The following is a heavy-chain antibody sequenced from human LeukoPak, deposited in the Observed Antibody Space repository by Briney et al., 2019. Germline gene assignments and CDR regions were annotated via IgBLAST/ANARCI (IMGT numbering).Heavy chain of an antibody. V-gene: IGHV1-46*04. J-gene: IGHJ6*02. CDR1: GYTFTSYY. D-gene: IGHD2-2*01. CDR3: ARMSCSSTSCYGYYYGMDV. CDR2: INPSGGST. Sequence: ASVKVSCKASGYTFTSYYMHWVRQAPGQGLEWMGMINPSGGSTGYAQKLQGRVTMTRDTSTSTVYMELSSLRSEDTAVYYCARMSCSSTSCYGYYYGMDVWGQGTTVTVSS.